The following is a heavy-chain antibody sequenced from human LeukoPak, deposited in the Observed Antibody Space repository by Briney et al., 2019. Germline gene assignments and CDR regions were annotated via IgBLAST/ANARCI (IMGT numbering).Heavy chain of an antibody. CDR1: GFTFSIYS. Sequence: GGSLRLSCAASGFTFSIYSMNWVRQAPGKGLEWVSSISSSSSYIYYADSVKGRFTISRDNAKNSLYLQMNSLRAEDTAVYYCARDRESSSWFDYWGQGTLVTVSS. CDR2: ISSSSSYI. V-gene: IGHV3-21*01. J-gene: IGHJ4*02. D-gene: IGHD6-13*01. CDR3: ARDRESSSWFDY.